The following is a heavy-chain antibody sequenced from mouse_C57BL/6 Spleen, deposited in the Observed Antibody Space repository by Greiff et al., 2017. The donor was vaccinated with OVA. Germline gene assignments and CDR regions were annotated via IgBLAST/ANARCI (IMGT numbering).Heavy chain of an antibody. Sequence: EVKVEESGGGLVQPGGSMKLSCVASGFTFSNYWMNWVRQSPEKGLEWVAQIRLKSDNYATHYAESVKGRFTISSDDSKSSVYLQMNNLRAEDTGIYYCTGWALAYWGQGTLVTVSA. CDR3: TGWALAY. CDR2: IRLKSDNYAT. D-gene: IGHD3-1*01. V-gene: IGHV6-3*01. J-gene: IGHJ3*01. CDR1: GFTFSNYW.